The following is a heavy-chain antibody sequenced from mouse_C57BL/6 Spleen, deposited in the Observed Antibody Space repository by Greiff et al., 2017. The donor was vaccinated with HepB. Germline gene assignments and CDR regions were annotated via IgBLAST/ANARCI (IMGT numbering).Heavy chain of an antibody. CDR3: ARDPYFDV. Sequence: EVQLVESGGGLVQSGRSLRLSCATSGFTFSDFYMEWVRQAPGKGLEWIAASRNKANDYTTEYSASVKGQFIVSRDTFQIILYLQMNDLRAEDTAIYYCARDPYFDVWGTGTTVTVSS. J-gene: IGHJ1*03. V-gene: IGHV7-1*01. CDR2: SRNKANDYTT. CDR1: GFTFSDFY.